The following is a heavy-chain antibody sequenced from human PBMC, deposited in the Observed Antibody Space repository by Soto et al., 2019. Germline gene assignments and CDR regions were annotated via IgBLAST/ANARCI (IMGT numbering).Heavy chain of an antibody. V-gene: IGHV4-59*01. D-gene: IGHD3-16*01. J-gene: IGHJ4*02. Sequence: ASETLSLTCTVSAASFSKYYWAGIRQPPGKGLEWIGYVYFNGNTNYNSSLKRRVSISIDTSKNQISLTLNSVTAADTAVYYCASVTFGGVVLAHWGQGTLVTVSS. CDR2: VYFNGNT. CDR3: ASVTFGGVVLAH. CDR1: AASFSKYY.